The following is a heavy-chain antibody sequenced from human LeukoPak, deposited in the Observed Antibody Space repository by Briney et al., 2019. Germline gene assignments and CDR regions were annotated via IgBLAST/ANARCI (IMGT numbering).Heavy chain of an antibody. D-gene: IGHD3-22*01. CDR3: AREGGDYDSERNAFDI. V-gene: IGHV1-18*01. CDR2: ISAYNGNT. Sequence: ASVKVSCKASGYTFTSYGISWVRQAPGQGLEWMGWISAYNGNTNYAQKLQGRVTMTTDTSTSTAYMEPRSLRSDDTAVYYCAREGGDYDSERNAFDIWGQGTMVTVSS. J-gene: IGHJ3*02. CDR1: GYTFTSYG.